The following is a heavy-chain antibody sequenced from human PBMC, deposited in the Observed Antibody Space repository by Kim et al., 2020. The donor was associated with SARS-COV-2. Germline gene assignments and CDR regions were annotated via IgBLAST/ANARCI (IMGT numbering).Heavy chain of an antibody. CDR1: GFTFSIHA. Sequence: GGSLRLSCAASGFTFSIHAMHWVRQAPGKGLEWVAIISKDGNIEYYADSVKGRFTISRDNSKSTLHVQLNSLRTDDTAVYYCARERVVVAGDALDIWGEG. D-gene: IGHD3-22*01. CDR3: ARERVVVAGDALDI. J-gene: IGHJ3*02. V-gene: IGHV3-30-3*01. CDR2: ISKDGNIE.